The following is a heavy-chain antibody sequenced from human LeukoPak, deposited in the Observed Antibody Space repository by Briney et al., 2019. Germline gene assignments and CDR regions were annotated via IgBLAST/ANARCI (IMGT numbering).Heavy chain of an antibody. D-gene: IGHD1-26*01. CDR3: ARAVGATIPQYYFDY. CDR1: GGSISSGGYY. J-gene: IGHJ4*02. V-gene: IGHV4-31*03. CDR2: KDDSGST. Sequence: SETLSLTCTVSGGSISSGGYYWSWIRQHQGQGLEWIGYKDDSGSTYYNPSLKSRVTISVDTSKNQFSLKLSSVTAADTAVYYCARAVGATIPQYYFDYWGQGTLVTVSS.